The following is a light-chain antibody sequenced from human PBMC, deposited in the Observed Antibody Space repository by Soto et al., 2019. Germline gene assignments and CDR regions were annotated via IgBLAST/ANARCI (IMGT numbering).Light chain of an antibody. V-gene: IGKV3-11*01. Sequence: EIVLTQSPATLSLFPGERATLSCRASQSVSSYLAWYQHKPGQAPRLLIYDASNRATGIPARFSGGGSGTDFTLTISSLEPEDLAVYYCQQRANWPLAFGGGTKVEIK. CDR1: QSVSSY. CDR3: QQRANWPLA. CDR2: DAS. J-gene: IGKJ4*01.